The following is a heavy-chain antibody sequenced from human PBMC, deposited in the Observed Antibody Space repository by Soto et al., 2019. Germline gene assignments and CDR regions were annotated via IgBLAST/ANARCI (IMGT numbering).Heavy chain of an antibody. J-gene: IGHJ4*02. D-gene: IGHD2-21*01. CDR2: IRGKRGNDGT. Sequence: PGGALRLSCAASGFAFSDSAIHWVRQASGKGLEWIGRIRGKRGNDGTAYLASVKGRFTISRDDSKTTTYLQMNNLKIEDTAVYYCTRRRDWTDVDPLDFWGQGTLVTVSS. CDR1: GFAFSDSA. CDR3: TRRRDWTDVDPLDF. V-gene: IGHV3-73*01.